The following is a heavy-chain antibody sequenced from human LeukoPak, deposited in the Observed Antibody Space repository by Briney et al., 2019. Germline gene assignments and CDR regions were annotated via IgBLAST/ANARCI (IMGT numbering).Heavy chain of an antibody. J-gene: IGHJ4*02. V-gene: IGHV3-33*01. CDR2: IWYDGSNK. CDR1: GFTFSSYG. CDR3: ARDHRLITFGGDLGD. Sequence: GGSLRLSCAASGFTFSSYGMHWVRQAPGKGLEWVAVIWYDGSNKYYADSVKGRFTISRDNSKNTLYLQMNSLRAEDTAVYYCARDHRLITFGGDLGDWGQGTLVTVYS. D-gene: IGHD3-16*01.